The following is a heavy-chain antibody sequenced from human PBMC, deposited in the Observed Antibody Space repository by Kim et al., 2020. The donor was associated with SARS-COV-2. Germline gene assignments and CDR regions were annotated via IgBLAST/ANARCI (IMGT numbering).Heavy chain of an antibody. CDR1: GGSFSGYY. V-gene: IGHV4-34*01. CDR3: ARGGIAAAGIPFDY. J-gene: IGHJ4*02. D-gene: IGHD6-13*01. CDR2: INHSGST. Sequence: SETLSLTCAVYGGSFSGYYWSWIRQPPGKGLEWIGEINHSGSTNYNPSLKSRVTISVDTSKNQFSLKLSSVTAADTAVYYCARGGIAAAGIPFDYWGQGT.